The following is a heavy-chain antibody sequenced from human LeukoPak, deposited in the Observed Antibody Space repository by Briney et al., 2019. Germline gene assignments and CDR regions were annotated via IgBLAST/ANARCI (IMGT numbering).Heavy chain of an antibody. CDR2: ISGTGKST. Sequence: GGSLRLSCAASGFTFSSYTLNWVRRAPGEGLEWVSGISGTGKSTYYADSVKGRFAISRDNSKNTLYLQINSLRADDTAVYYCAKPPMERHRYFDSWGPGTLVTVSS. CDR3: AKPPMERHRYFDS. D-gene: IGHD3-3*01. V-gene: IGHV3-23*01. J-gene: IGHJ4*02. CDR1: GFTFSSYT.